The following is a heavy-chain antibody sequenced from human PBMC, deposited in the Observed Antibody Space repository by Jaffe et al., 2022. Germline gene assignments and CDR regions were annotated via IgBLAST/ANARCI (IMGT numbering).Heavy chain of an antibody. V-gene: IGHV4-38-2*01. Sequence: QVQLQESGPGLVKPSETLSLTCAVSGYSISSGYYWGWIRQPPGKGLEWIGSIYHSGSTYYNPSLKSRVTISVDTSKNQFSLKLSSVTAADTAVYYCARGGNPYCSGGSCYLTYWGQGTLVTVSS. CDR1: GYSISSGYY. CDR2: IYHSGST. D-gene: IGHD2-15*01. CDR3: ARGGNPYCSGGSCYLTY. J-gene: IGHJ4*02.